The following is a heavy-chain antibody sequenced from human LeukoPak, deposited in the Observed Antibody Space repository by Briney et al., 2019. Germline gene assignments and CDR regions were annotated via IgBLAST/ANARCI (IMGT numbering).Heavy chain of an antibody. Sequence: GGSLRLSCAASGFTFSSYAMSWVRQAPGKGLEWVSAISGSGDSTFYADSVKGRFTISRDNAKNSLYLQMNSLRAEDTAVYYCARDLGYCSSTSCLFYGMDVWGQGTTVTVSS. D-gene: IGHD2-2*01. CDR3: ARDLGYCSSTSCLFYGMDV. CDR1: GFTFSSYA. CDR2: ISGSGDST. J-gene: IGHJ6*02. V-gene: IGHV3-23*01.